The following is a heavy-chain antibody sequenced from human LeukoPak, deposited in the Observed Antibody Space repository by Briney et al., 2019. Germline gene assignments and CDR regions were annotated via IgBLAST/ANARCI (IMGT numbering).Heavy chain of an antibody. CDR1: GGSISSYY. V-gene: IGHV4-59*08. CDR2: IYYSGST. CDR3: ASFVWLAVAGTWVGSY. D-gene: IGHD6-19*01. Sequence: SETLSLTCTVSGGSISSYYWSWIRQPPGKGLEWIGYIYYSGSTNYNPSLKSRVTISVDTSKNQFSLKLSSVTAADTAVYYCASFVWLAVAGTWVGSYWGQGTLVTVSS. J-gene: IGHJ4*02.